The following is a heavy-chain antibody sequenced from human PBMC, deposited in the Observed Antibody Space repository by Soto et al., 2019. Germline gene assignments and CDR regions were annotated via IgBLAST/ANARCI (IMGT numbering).Heavy chain of an antibody. V-gene: IGHV3-33*01. Sequence: GGPLRLSCAASGFTFSSYGMHWVRQAPGKGLEWVAVIWYDGSNKYYADSVKGRFTISRDNSKNTLYLQMNSLSAEDTAVYYCARDQNGDYARRLDGMDVWGQGTTVTVSS. CDR1: GFTFSSYG. D-gene: IGHD4-17*01. J-gene: IGHJ6*02. CDR3: ARDQNGDYARRLDGMDV. CDR2: IWYDGSNK.